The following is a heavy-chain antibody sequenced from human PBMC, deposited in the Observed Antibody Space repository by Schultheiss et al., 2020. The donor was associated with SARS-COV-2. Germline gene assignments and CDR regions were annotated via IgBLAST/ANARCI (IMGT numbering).Heavy chain of an antibody. CDR1: GLTFSSYA. Sequence: GGSLRLSCAASGLTFSSYAMHWVRQAPGKGLEYVSAISSNGGSTYYADSVKGRFTISRDNSKNTLYLQMNSLRAEDTAVYYCARDRGGYDSYYFDYWGQGTLVTVSS. D-gene: IGHD5-12*01. V-gene: IGHV3-64*04. CDR3: ARDRGGYDSYYFDY. CDR2: ISSNGGST. J-gene: IGHJ4*02.